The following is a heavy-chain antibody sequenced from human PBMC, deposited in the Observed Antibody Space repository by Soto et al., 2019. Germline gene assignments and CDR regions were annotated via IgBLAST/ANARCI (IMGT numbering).Heavy chain of an antibody. CDR1: GFTFSSYA. CDR3: AKVLGDRPRYLVDY. V-gene: IGHV3-23*01. Sequence: GGSLRLSCAASGFTFSSYAMSWVRQAPGKGLEWVSAISGSGGSTYYADSVKGRFTISRDNSKNTLYLQMNSLRAEDTAVYYCAKVLGDRPRYLVDYWGQGTLVTVSS. D-gene: IGHD2-21*02. CDR2: ISGSGGST. J-gene: IGHJ4*02.